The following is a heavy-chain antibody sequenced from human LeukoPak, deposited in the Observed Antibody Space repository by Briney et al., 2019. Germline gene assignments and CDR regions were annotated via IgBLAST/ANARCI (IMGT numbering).Heavy chain of an antibody. CDR1: GGSISSSNW. V-gene: IGHV4-4*02. J-gene: IGHJ5*02. Sequence: SGTLSLTCAVSGGSISSSNWWSLVRQPPGKGLEWIGEIYHSGSTNYNPSLKSRVTISVDKSKNQFSLKLSSVTAAATAVYYCASLILWFGELKEAWFDPWGQGTLVTVSS. D-gene: IGHD3-10*01. CDR3: ASLILWFGELKEAWFDP. CDR2: IYHSGST.